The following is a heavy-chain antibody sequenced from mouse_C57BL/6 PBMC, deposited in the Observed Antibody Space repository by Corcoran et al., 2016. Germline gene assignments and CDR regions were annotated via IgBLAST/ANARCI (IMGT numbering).Heavy chain of an antibody. J-gene: IGHJ3*01. D-gene: IGHD3-2*02. CDR1: GYTFTTYG. CDR2: INTYSGVP. Sequence: QIQLVKAGPELKKTGETVKISCKDSGYTFTTYGMSWVKQAPGKGLKWMGWINTYSGVPTYADDFKGRFAFSLETSASTAYLQINNLKNEDTATYFCARIRDSSGLSWFAYWGQGTLVTVSA. CDR3: ARIRDSSGLSWFAY. V-gene: IGHV9-3*01.